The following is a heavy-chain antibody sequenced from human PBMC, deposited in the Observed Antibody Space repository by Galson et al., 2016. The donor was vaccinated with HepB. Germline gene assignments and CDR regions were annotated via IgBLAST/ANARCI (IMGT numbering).Heavy chain of an antibody. CDR2: IYDSGTT. V-gene: IGHV4-4*07. CDR1: GGSTSHYS. D-gene: IGHD5-12*01. CDR3: AREGYSGYALGY. Sequence: SETLSLTCTVSGGSTSHYSWSWIRQPAGKGLEWIGRIYDSGTTYYNPSLRSRVTMSVDTSKSQFSLKLTSVTAADTAVYYCAREGYSGYALGYWGQGTLVTVSS. J-gene: IGHJ4*02.